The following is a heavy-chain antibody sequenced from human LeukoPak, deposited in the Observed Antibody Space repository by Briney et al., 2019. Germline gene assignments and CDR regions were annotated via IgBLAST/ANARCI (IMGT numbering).Heavy chain of an antibody. D-gene: IGHD3-22*01. CDR2: ISSSGSTI. CDR3: ATDYYDSSGYYGTADY. Sequence: PGGSLRLSCAASGFTFSGYEMNWVRQAPGKGLEWVSYISSSGSTIYYADSVKGRFTISRDNAKNSLYLQMNSLRAEDTAVYYCATDYYDSSGYYGTADYWGQGTLVTVSS. J-gene: IGHJ4*02. CDR1: GFTFSGYE. V-gene: IGHV3-48*03.